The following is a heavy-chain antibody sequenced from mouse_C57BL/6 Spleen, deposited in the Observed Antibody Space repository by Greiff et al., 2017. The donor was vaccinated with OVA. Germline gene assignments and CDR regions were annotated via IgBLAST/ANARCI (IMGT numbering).Heavy chain of an antibody. J-gene: IGHJ4*01. CDR3: ARRLWLRRRGRGYAMDY. CDR2: IYPGSGNT. V-gene: IGHV1-84*01. CDR1: GYTFTDYY. D-gene: IGHD2-2*01. Sequence: LVESGPELVKPGASVKISCKASGYTFTDYYINWVKQRPGQGLEWIGWIYPGSGNTKYNEKFKGKATLTVDTSSSTAYMQLSSLTSEDSAVYFCARRLWLRRRGRGYAMDYWGQGTSVTVSS.